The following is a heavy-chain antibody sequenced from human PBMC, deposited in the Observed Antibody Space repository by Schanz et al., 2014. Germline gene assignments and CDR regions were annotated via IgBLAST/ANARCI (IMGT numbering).Heavy chain of an antibody. CDR2: IIPVVNVS. J-gene: IGHJ4*02. Sequence: QVQLVQSGAEVKKPGSSVKVSCKASGGTFSSYAFSWVRQAPGQGLEWMGRIIPVVNVSNYPQRFQGRLTISADISTTTAFLELTSLRSEDTAVYYCAREGDQFFAAHYFFDYWGQGTLVTVSS. CDR3: AREGDQFFAAHYFFDY. V-gene: IGHV1-69*04. D-gene: IGHD6-6*01. CDR1: GGTFSSYA.